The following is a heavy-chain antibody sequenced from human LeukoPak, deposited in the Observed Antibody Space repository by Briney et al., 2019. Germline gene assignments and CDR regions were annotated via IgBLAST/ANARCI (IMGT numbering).Heavy chain of an antibody. Sequence: PGGSLRLSCAASGFTFSSYAMSWVRQAPGKGLEWVSAISGSGGSTYYADSVKGRFTISRDNSKNTLYLQMNSLRAEDTAVYNCAKDLSLQSFGESYNWFDPWGQGTLVTVSS. CDR1: GFTFSSYA. V-gene: IGHV3-23*01. CDR3: AKDLSLQSFGESYNWFDP. D-gene: IGHD3-10*01. J-gene: IGHJ5*02. CDR2: ISGSGGST.